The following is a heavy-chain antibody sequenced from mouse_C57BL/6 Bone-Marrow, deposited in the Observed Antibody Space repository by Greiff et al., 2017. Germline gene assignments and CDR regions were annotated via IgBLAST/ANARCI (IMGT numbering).Heavy chain of an antibody. CDR2: INPSNGGT. CDR3: ARRVYYYGSRWDYFDY. Sequence: QVQLQQPGTELVKPGASVKLSCKASGYSFTSYWMHWVKQRPGQGLEWIGNINPSNGGTNYNEKFKSKATLTVDKSSSTAYMQLSSLTSEDSAVYYCARRVYYYGSRWDYFDYWGQGTTLTVS. J-gene: IGHJ2*01. D-gene: IGHD1-1*01. CDR1: GYSFTSYW. V-gene: IGHV1-53*01.